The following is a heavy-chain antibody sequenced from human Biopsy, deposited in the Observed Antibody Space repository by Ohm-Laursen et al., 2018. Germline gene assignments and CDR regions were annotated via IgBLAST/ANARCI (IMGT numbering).Heavy chain of an antibody. CDR1: GYSFTSYY. D-gene: IGHD6-19*01. J-gene: IGHJ4*02. CDR2: INPSGSTT. CDR3: ARNTGWYGDLYYFDY. V-gene: IGHV1-46*01. Sequence: SSVKVSCKASGYSFTSYYMHWVRQAPGQGLEWMGMINPSGSTTSYPQIFQGRVTMTRDTSKSTVYMELSSLRSADTAVYFCARNTGWYGDLYYFDYWGQGTLVTVSS.